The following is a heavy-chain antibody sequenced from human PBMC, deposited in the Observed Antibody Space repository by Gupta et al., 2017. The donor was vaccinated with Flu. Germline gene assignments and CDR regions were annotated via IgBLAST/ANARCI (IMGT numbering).Heavy chain of an antibody. Sequence: QVQLVESGGGVVQPGRSLRLSCAASGFTFSSYGMHWVRQAPGKGLEWVAVISYDGSNKYYADSVKGRFTISRDNSKNTLYLQMNSLRAEDTAVYYCANSHDSSGYYPFDYWGQGTLVTVSS. V-gene: IGHV3-30*18. CDR2: ISYDGSNK. J-gene: IGHJ4*02. CDR3: ANSHDSSGYYPFDY. CDR1: GFTFSSYG. D-gene: IGHD3-22*01.